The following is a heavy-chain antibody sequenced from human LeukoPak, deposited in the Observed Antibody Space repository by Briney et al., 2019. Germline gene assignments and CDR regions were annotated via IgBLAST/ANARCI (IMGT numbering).Heavy chain of an antibody. CDR1: GDSVSSNSVA. CDR2: AYYRSKWYI. J-gene: IGHJ3*02. CDR3: ARGPAGTGGFDI. V-gene: IGHV6-1*01. D-gene: IGHD6-13*01. Sequence: SQTLSLTFAISGDSVSSNSVAWNWIRQSPSRGLEWLGRAYYRSKWYIEYTVSVKSRITINPDTSKNQFSLQLNSVTPEDTAVYYCARGPAGTGGFDIWGQGTMVTLSS.